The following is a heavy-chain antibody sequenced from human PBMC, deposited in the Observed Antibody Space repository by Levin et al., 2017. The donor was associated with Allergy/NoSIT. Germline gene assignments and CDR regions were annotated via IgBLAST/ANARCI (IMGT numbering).Heavy chain of an antibody. D-gene: IGHD1-14*01. CDR1: GFTFSNAW. CDR3: TTEILVTGRDPFAF. J-gene: IGHJ4*02. V-gene: IGHV3-15*01. CDR2: IKSKTDGGTT. Sequence: GESLKISCAASGFTFSNAWMSWVRQAPGKGLEWVGRIKSKTDGGTTDYAAPVKGRFTISRDDSKNTLYLQMNSLKTEDTAVYYCTTEILVTGRDPFAFWGQGTLVTVSS.